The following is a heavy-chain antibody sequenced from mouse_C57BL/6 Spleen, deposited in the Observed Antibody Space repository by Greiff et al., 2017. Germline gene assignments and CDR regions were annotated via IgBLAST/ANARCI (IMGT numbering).Heavy chain of an antibody. CDR3: SPYYNYVGAWFAY. D-gene: IGHD2-12*01. CDR2: INPNNGGT. CDR1: GYTFTDYN. V-gene: IGHV1-22*01. Sequence: VQLQQSGPELVKPGASVKMSCKASGYTFTDYNMHWVKQSHGKSLEWIGYINPNNGGTSYNQKFKGKATLTVKKSSSTAYMELRSLTSEDSAVYYLSPYYNYVGAWFAYWGQGTLVTVSA. J-gene: IGHJ3*01.